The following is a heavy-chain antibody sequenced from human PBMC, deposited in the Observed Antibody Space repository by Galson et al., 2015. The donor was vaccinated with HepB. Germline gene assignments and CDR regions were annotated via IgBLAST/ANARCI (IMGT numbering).Heavy chain of an antibody. CDR3: ASGTVRLGNY. CDR1: GFSFNYFP. CDR2: ISYTGRYT. V-gene: IGHV3-30*04. Sequence: SLRLSCAASGFSFNYFPMHWVRQAPGKGLEWVAVISYTGRYTNYADFGKGRLTISRDNSKNTLYLQMNNLGAQDTAVYYCASGTVRLGNYWGQGSLVTVSS. D-gene: IGHD3-16*01. J-gene: IGHJ4*02.